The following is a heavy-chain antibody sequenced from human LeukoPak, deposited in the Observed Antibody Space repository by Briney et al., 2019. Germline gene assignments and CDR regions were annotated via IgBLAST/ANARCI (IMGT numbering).Heavy chain of an antibody. V-gene: IGHV3-23*01. CDR3: AKDPSYSSSWSY. CDR1: GFTFSSYA. Sequence: GSLRLSCAASGFTFSSYAMSWVRQAPGKGLEWVSAISGSGGSTYYADSVKGRFTISRDNSKNTLYLQMNSLRAENTAVYYCAKDPSYSSSWSYWGQGTLVTVSS. J-gene: IGHJ4*02. CDR2: ISGSGGST. D-gene: IGHD6-13*01.